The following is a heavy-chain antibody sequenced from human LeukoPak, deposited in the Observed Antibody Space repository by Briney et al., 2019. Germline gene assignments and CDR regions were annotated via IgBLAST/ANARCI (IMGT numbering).Heavy chain of an antibody. J-gene: IGHJ4*02. V-gene: IGHV3-74*01. D-gene: IGHD6-19*01. CDR2: INSDGSST. Sequence: PGGSLRLSCAASGFTFSSYWMHWVRQAPGKGLVWVSRINSDGSSTSYADSVKGRFTISRDNAKNTLYLQMNSLGAEDTAVYYCARSSGWGQFDYWGQGTLVTVSS. CDR1: GFTFSSYW. CDR3: ARSSGWGQFDY.